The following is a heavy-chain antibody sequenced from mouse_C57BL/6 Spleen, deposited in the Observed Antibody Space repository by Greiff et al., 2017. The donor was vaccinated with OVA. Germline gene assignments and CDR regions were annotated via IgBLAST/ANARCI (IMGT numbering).Heavy chain of an antibody. CDR2: IYPGNSDT. CDR1: GYTFTSYW. CDR3: TRRYYGSSRSYWYFDV. J-gene: IGHJ1*03. Sequence: EVQLQQSGTVLARPGASVKMSCKTSGYTFTSYWMHWVNQRPGQGLEWIGAIYPGNSDTSYNQKFKGKAKLTAVTSASTAYMELSSLTNEDSAVYYCTRRYYGSSRSYWYFDVWGTGTTVTVSS. D-gene: IGHD1-1*01. V-gene: IGHV1-5*01.